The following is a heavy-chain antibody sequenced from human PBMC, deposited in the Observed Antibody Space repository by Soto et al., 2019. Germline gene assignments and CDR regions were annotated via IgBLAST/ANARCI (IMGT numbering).Heavy chain of an antibody. Sequence: ASVKVSCKASGYTFTGYYMHWVRQAPGQGLEWMGWINPNSGGTNYAQKFQGWVTMTRDTSISTAYMELSRLRSDDTAVYYCARVDSGSSSDAFDFWGQGTMVTVSS. CDR2: INPNSGGT. D-gene: IGHD3-10*01. CDR1: GYTFTGYY. J-gene: IGHJ3*01. V-gene: IGHV1-2*04. CDR3: ARVDSGSSSDAFDF.